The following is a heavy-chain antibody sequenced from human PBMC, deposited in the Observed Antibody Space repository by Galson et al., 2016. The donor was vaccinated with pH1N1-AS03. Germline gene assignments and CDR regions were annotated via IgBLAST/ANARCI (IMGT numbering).Heavy chain of an antibody. V-gene: IGHV3-23*01. CDR2: ISADGINT. CDR3: AKTTGGVSKSGAFDV. D-gene: IGHD1-1*01. J-gene: IGHJ3*01. Sequence: SLRLSCAASGFTFNTYAMNWVRQAPGKGLEWVSCISADGINTYYADSLKGRFTISRDNSRNTVSLQMNSLRVEDTAVYYCAKTTGGVSKSGAFDVWGQGTMVTVSS. CDR1: GFTFNTYA.